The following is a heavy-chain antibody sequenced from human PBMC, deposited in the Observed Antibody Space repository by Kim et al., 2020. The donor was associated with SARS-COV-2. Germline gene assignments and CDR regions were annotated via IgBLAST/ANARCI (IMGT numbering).Heavy chain of an antibody. CDR1: GYTFTSYY. J-gene: IGHJ5*02. V-gene: IGHV1-46*01. D-gene: IGHD6-13*01. CDR2: INPSGGNT. Sequence: ASVKVSCKASGYTFTSYYMHWVRQAPGQGLEWMGIINPSGGNTSYAQKFQGRVTMTRDTSTSTVYMELSSLRSEDTAVYYCARVGSGSSRYNWFDPWGQGTLVTVSS. CDR3: ARVGSGSSRYNWFDP.